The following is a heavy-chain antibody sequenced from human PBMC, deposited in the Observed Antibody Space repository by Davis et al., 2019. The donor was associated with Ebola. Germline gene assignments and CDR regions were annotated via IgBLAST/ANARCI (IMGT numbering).Heavy chain of an antibody. Sequence: GESLKISCKASGYSFTSYWIVWVRQMPGKGLECMGIIFPGDSDTRYSPSFRGQVTISADKSIKTAFLQWSRLRASDTAIYYCASLRRTITGMDDGFDIWGQGTLVTVSS. V-gene: IGHV5-51*01. CDR3: ASLRRTITGMDDGFDI. D-gene: IGHD2-8*02. CDR1: GYSFTSYW. CDR2: IFPGDSDT. J-gene: IGHJ4*02.